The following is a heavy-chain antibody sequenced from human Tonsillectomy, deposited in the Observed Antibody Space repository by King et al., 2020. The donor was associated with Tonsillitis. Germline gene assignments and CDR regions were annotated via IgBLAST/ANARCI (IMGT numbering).Heavy chain of an antibody. J-gene: IGHJ4*02. V-gene: IGHV1-2*02. D-gene: IGHD3-3*02. CDR1: GYTFTGYY. CDR3: ARQGPPLGKGIFSDY. Sequence: QLVQSGAEVKKPGASVKVSCKASGYTFTGYYIHWLRQAPGQGLERMGWINPSSGGRNYVQKFQGRVTLTRDTSISTAYMELRGLRSDDTAVYYCARQGPPLGKGIFSDYWGQGTLVTVSS. CDR2: INPSSGGR.